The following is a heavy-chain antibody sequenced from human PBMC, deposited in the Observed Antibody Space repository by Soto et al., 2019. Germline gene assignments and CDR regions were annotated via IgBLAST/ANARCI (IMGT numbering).Heavy chain of an antibody. CDR1: GYTFNTYW. CDR2: MHPGDSDN. CDR3: ARQPFDSTSSVPHAFDI. J-gene: IGHJ3*02. Sequence: PGESLKISCKASGYTFNTYWIGWVRQTPGKGLEWMGMMHPGDSDNRYSQSFQGQVTTSGDKSINTVYLQWSSLKAADTAMYYCARQPFDSTSSVPHAFDIWGQGTMVTVSS. D-gene: IGHD6-6*01. V-gene: IGHV5-51*01.